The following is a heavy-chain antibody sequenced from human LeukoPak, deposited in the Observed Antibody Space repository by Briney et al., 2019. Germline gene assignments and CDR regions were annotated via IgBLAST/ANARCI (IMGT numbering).Heavy chain of an antibody. CDR2: ISGSGGST. Sequence: GGSLRLSCAASGFTFSSYAMSWVRQAPGKGLEWVSAISGSGGSTYYADSVKGRFTISRDNYKNTLYLQMNSLRAEDTAVYYCAKLYDILTNFDYWGQGTLATVSS. V-gene: IGHV3-23*01. CDR3: AKLYDILTNFDY. CDR1: GFTFSSYA. J-gene: IGHJ4*02. D-gene: IGHD3-9*01.